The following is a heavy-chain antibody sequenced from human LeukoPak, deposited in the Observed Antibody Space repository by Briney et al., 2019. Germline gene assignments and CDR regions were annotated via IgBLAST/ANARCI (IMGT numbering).Heavy chain of an antibody. CDR2: IYYSGST. CDR3: ARDRTNYDFWRKRQGYMDV. Sequence: PSETLSLTCTVSGGSISSYYWSWIRQPPGKGLEWIGYIYYSGSTNYNPSLKSRVTISVDTSKNQFSLKLSSVTAADTAVYYCARDRTNYDFWRKRQGYMDVWGKGTTVTVSS. CDR1: GGSISSYY. V-gene: IGHV4-59*12. J-gene: IGHJ6*03. D-gene: IGHD3-3*01.